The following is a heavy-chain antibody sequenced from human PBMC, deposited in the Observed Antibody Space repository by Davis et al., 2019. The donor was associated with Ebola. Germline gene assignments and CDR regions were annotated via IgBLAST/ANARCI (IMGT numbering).Heavy chain of an antibody. CDR3: ARDRYSDGSGYFFEQSH. Sequence: SVKVSCKASGGTFSSYAISWVRQAPGQGLDWMGGIIPVSGVPKYAQDFQGRVTITADESTSTAYMELSSLRSGDTAMYYCARDRYSDGSGYFFEQSHWGQGTLVTVSS. CDR2: IIPVSGVP. D-gene: IGHD3-22*01. CDR1: GGTFSSYA. J-gene: IGHJ4*02. V-gene: IGHV1-69*13.